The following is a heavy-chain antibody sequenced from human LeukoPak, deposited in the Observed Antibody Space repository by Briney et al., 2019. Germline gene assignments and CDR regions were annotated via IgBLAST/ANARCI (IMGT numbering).Heavy chain of an antibody. V-gene: IGHV1-46*01. CDR2: INPSGGST. CDR3: ARTQGVYYGGNSGAFDI. Sequence: GASVKVSCKASGYTFTSYYMHWVRQAPGQGLEWMGIINPSGGSTSYAQKFQGRVTMTRDTSTSTAYMELSSLRSEDTAVYYCARTQGVYYGGNSGAFDIWGQGTMVTVSS. CDR1: GYTFTSYY. D-gene: IGHD4-23*01. J-gene: IGHJ3*02.